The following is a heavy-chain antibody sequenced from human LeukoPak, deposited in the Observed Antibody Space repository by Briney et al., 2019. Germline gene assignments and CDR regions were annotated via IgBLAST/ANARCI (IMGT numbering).Heavy chain of an antibody. D-gene: IGHD4-17*01. Sequence: GGSLRLSCAASGFTFSSYGMHWVRQAPGKGLEWVAFIRYDGNNKYYADSVKGRFTISRDNSKNTLYLQMNSLRAEDTAVYYCANSFGDYPYWGQGTLVTVSS. CDR3: ANSFGDYPY. CDR2: IRYDGNNK. CDR1: GFTFSSYG. J-gene: IGHJ4*02. V-gene: IGHV3-30*02.